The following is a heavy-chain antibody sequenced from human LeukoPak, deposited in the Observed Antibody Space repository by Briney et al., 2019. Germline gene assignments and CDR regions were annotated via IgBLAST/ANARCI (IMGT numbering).Heavy chain of an antibody. J-gene: IGHJ4*02. D-gene: IGHD5-12*01. Sequence: SETLSLTCAVYGGSFSGYYWSWIRQPPGKGLEWIGEINHSGSTNYNPSLKSRVTISVDTSKSQFSLKLSSVTAADTAVYYCARHRRDGYNYVDYWGQGTLVTVSS. CDR1: GGSFSGYY. V-gene: IGHV4-34*01. CDR3: ARHRRDGYNYVDY. CDR2: INHSGST.